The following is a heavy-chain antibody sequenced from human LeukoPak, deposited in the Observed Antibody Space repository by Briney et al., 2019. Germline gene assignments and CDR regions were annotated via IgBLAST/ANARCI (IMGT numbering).Heavy chain of an antibody. CDR3: ARGGQQLFYGAFDI. D-gene: IGHD6-13*01. CDR2: ISGNNGKP. V-gene: IGHV1-8*02. Sequence: GASVKVSCKASGYTFTNFGISWVRQAPGQGLEWMGWISGNNGKPDYAQKLQGRVTMTRNTSISTAYMELSSLRSEDTAVYYCARGGQQLFYGAFDIWGQGTMVTVSS. J-gene: IGHJ3*02. CDR1: GYTFTNFG.